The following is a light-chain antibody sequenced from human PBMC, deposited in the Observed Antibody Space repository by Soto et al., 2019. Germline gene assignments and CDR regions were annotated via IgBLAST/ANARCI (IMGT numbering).Light chain of an antibody. CDR2: DVT. Sequence: QSALTQPASVSGSPGQSITISCTGTSTDVGGYKYVSWYQQHPGKAPKFMIYDVTSRPSGISNRFSGSKSGNTAFLIISGLRAEDEADYYCLSYTSSDTYVFGTGTKLTVL. V-gene: IGLV2-14*01. CDR1: STDVGGYKY. CDR3: LSYTSSDTYV. J-gene: IGLJ1*01.